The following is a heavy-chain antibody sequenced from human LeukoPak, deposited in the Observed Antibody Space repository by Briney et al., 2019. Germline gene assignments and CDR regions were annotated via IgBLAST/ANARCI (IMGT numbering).Heavy chain of an antibody. J-gene: IGHJ5*02. V-gene: IGHV4-4*07. CDR1: GGSISSYY. CDR2: IYTSGST. Sequence: SETLSLTCTVSGGSISSYYWSWIRQPAGKGLEWIGRIYTSGSTNYNPSLKSRVTMSVDTSKNQFSLKLSSVTAADTAVYYCASERTGYCTNGVCYTGGWFDPWGQGTLVTVSS. D-gene: IGHD2-8*01. CDR3: ASERTGYCTNGVCYTGGWFDP.